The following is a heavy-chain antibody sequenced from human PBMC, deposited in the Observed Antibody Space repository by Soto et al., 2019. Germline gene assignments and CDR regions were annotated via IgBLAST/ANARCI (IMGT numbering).Heavy chain of an antibody. J-gene: IGHJ4*02. Sequence: GESLKISCAASGFTFSSYAMSWVRQAPGKGLEWVSAISGSGGSTYYADSVKGRFTISRDNSKNTLYLQMNSLRAEDTAVYYCAKDVSKYRNTGPYFDYWGQGTLVTVSS. CDR1: GFTFSSYA. CDR3: AKDVSKYRNTGPYFDY. CDR2: ISGSGGST. V-gene: IGHV3-23*01. D-gene: IGHD3-16*02.